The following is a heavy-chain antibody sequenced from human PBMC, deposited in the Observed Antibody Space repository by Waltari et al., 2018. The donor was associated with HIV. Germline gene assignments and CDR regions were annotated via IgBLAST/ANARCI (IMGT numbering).Heavy chain of an antibody. CDR2: IYHSGST. J-gene: IGHJ4*02. V-gene: IGHV4-4*02. CDR1: GGSISSSNW. Sequence: QVQLQESGPGLVKPSGTLSLTCAVSGGSISSSNWWSWVRQPPGKGLEWIGEIYHSGSTNYNPSLKSRVTISVDKSKNQFSLKLSSVTAADTAVYYCARVRAPVRGVTNIHNYFDYWGQGTLVTVSS. D-gene: IGHD3-10*01. CDR3: ARVRAPVRGVTNIHNYFDY.